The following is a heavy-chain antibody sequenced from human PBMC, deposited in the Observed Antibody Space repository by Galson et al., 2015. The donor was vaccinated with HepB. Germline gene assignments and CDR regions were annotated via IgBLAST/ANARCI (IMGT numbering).Heavy chain of an antibody. V-gene: IGHV3-9*01. Sequence: LRLSCAASGFTFDDYAMHWVRQAPGKGLEWVSSISWNSGSIGYADSVRGRFTISRDNAKNSLYLQMSSLRAEDTALYYCAKDLAYSSSWYDYWGQGTLVTVSS. CDR2: ISWNSGSI. J-gene: IGHJ4*02. CDR1: GFTFDDYA. D-gene: IGHD6-13*01. CDR3: AKDLAYSSSWYDY.